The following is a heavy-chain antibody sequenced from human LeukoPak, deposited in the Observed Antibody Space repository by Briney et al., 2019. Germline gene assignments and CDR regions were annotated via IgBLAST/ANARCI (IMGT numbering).Heavy chain of an antibody. V-gene: IGHV1-18*01. J-gene: IGHJ1*01. Sequence: ASVKVSCKASGYTFASYDINWVRQAPGQGLEWMGWISAYNGNTNYAQKLQGRVTMTTDTSTSTAYMELRGLRSDDTAVYYCASMRGYYDRYFQHWGQGTLVTVSS. CDR3: ASMRGYYDRYFQH. CDR2: ISAYNGNT. CDR1: GYTFASYD. D-gene: IGHD3-22*01.